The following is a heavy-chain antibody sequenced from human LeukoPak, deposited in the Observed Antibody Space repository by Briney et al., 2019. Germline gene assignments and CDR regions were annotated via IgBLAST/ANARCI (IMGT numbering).Heavy chain of an antibody. J-gene: IGHJ4*02. CDR1: GFTFSSYS. CDR2: ISSSSSTI. CDR3: ARGPMYSSRFAGDY. D-gene: IGHD6-13*01. Sequence: EPGGSLRLSCAASGFTFSSYSINWVRQAPGKGLEWVSYISSSSSTIYYADSVKGRFTISRDNAKNSLYLQMNSLRDEDTAVYYCARGPMYSSRFAGDYWGQGTLVTVSS. V-gene: IGHV3-48*02.